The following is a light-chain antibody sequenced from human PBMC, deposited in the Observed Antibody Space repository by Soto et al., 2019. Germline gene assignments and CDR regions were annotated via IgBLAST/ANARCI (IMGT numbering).Light chain of an antibody. CDR2: TVS. J-gene: IGKJ1*01. CDR1: QSVLYSDGNAY. V-gene: IGKV2-30*01. Sequence: DVVMTQSPPSLPVTLGQPASISCRSSQSVLYSDGNAYLNWFQQRPGQSPRRLIYTVSHRDSGVPDRFSGGGSGTDFTLKISRVEAEDVGIYYCMQGTHWPPTFVQGTKVEI. CDR3: MQGTHWPPT.